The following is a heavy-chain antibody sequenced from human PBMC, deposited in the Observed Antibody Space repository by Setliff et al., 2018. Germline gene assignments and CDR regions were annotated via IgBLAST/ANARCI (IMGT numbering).Heavy chain of an antibody. CDR2: ISTSGNT. Sequence: PSETLSLTCTVSGGSIINSYYWSWIRQPAGKGLEWIGRISTSGNTNYNPSLKSRVTVSLDTSKNQFSLKLTSMTAADTAVYYCARAGVAATARKGLLEYWGQGTLVTVSS. CDR3: ARAGVAATARKGLLEY. J-gene: IGHJ1*01. CDR1: GGSIINSYY. V-gene: IGHV4-4*07. D-gene: IGHD6-13*01.